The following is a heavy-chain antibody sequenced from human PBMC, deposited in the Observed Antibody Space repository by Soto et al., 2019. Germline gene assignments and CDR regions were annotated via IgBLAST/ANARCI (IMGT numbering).Heavy chain of an antibody. J-gene: IGHJ1*01. D-gene: IGHD3-16*01. Sequence: QPGGSLRLSCAASGFTFSSYAMSWVRQAPGKGLEWVSAISGSGGSTYYADSVKGRFTISRDNSKNTLYLQMNSLRAEDTAVYYCAKDGVTYDYIWGSYGPVAKYFQHWGQGTLVTVSS. CDR3: AKDGVTYDYIWGSYGPVAKYFQH. V-gene: IGHV3-23*01. CDR2: ISGSGGST. CDR1: GFTFSSYA.